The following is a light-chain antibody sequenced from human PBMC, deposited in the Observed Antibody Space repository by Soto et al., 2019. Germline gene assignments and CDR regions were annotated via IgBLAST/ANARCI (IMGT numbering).Light chain of an antibody. J-gene: IGKJ5*01. CDR1: QSVSSN. CDR3: QQYGSSPGIT. V-gene: IGKV3-20*01. Sequence: EIVMTQSPATLSVSPGERATLSCRASQSVSSNLAWYQQKPGQAPRLLIYGASSRATGIPDRFSGSGSGTDFTLTISRLEPEDFAVYYCQQYGSSPGITFGQGTRLET. CDR2: GAS.